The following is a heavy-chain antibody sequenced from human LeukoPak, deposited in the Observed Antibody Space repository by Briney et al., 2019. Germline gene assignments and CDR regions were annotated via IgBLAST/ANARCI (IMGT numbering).Heavy chain of an antibody. CDR1: GVSISSYY. D-gene: IGHD4-23*01. Sequence: SETLSLTCTVSGVSISSYYWSWIRQPPGKGLEWIAHIYHSGSTNYNPFLKSRVNISVDTSKKQFSLKLTSVTAADTAVYYCARGPYGGNYAFDIWGQGTMVTVSS. J-gene: IGHJ3*02. CDR3: ARGPYGGNYAFDI. CDR2: IYHSGST. V-gene: IGHV4-59*01.